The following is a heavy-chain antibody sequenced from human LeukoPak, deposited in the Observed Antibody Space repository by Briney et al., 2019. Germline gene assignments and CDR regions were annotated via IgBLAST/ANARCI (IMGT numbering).Heavy chain of an antibody. CDR1: GGSISSYY. CDR2: IYYSGST. CDR3: ARSRRGSGWYYY. J-gene: IGHJ4*02. Sequence: SETPSLTCTVSGGSISSYYWSWIRQPPGKGLEWIGYIYYSGSTNYNPSLKSRVTISVDTSKNQFSLKLSSVTAADTAVYYCARSRRGSGWYYYWGQGTLVTVSS. V-gene: IGHV4-59*08. D-gene: IGHD6-19*01.